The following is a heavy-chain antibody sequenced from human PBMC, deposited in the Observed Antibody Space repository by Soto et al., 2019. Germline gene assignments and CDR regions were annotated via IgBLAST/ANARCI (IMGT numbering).Heavy chain of an antibody. J-gene: IGHJ5*02. D-gene: IGHD1-26*01. CDR3: AGAVGFANWFDP. CDR1: GGSISSGGYY. Sequence: QVQLQESGPGLVKPSQTLSLTCTVSGGSISSGGYYWSWIRQHPGKGLEWIGYIYYSGSTYYNPSPKSRITISVDTSKNQFSLKLSCVTAAETAVYYCAGAVGFANWFDPWGQGTLVTVSS. V-gene: IGHV4-31*03. CDR2: IYYSGST.